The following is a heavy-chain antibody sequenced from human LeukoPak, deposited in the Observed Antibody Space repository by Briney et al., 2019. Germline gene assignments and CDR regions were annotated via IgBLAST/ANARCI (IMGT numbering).Heavy chain of an antibody. D-gene: IGHD3-3*01. CDR3: ARMTDFGVVIAHFDY. CDR2: IYTSGST. V-gene: IGHV4-4*07. J-gene: IGHJ4*02. Sequence: SETLSLTCTVSGGSISSYYWSWIRQPAGKGLEWIGRIYTSGSTNYNPSLKSRVTMSVDTSKNQFSLKLSSVTAADTAVYYCARMTDFGVVIAHFDYWGQGTLVTVSS. CDR1: GGSISSYY.